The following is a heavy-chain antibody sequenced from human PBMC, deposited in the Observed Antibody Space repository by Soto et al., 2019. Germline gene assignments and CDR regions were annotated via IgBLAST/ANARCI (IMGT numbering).Heavy chain of an antibody. Sequence: GASVKVSCKASGYTFTSYYMHWVRQAPGQGLEWMGIINPSGGSTSYAQKFQGRVTMTRDTSTSTVYMELSSLRSEDTAVYYCARDGVGDDSSGYYYGLDFDYWGQGTLVTVSS. D-gene: IGHD3-22*01. CDR3: ARDGVGDDSSGYYYGLDFDY. CDR1: GYTFTSYY. V-gene: IGHV1-46*01. CDR2: INPSGGST. J-gene: IGHJ4*02.